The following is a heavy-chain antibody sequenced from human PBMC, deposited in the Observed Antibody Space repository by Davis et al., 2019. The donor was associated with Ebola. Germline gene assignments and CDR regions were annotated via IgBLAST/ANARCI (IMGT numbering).Heavy chain of an antibody. D-gene: IGHD2-2*01. CDR3: ARDIVPAAMVPDAFDI. Sequence: PSETLSLTCTVSGGSISSYYWRWIRQPAGKGLEWIGRIYTSGSTNYNPSLKSRVTMSVDTSKNQFSLKLSSVTAADTAVYYCARDIVPAAMVPDAFDIWGQGTMVTVSS. CDR2: IYTSGST. V-gene: IGHV4-4*07. CDR1: GGSISSYY. J-gene: IGHJ3*02.